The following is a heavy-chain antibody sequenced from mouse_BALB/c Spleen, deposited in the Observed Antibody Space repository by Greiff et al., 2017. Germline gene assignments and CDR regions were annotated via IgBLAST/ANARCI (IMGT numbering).Heavy chain of an antibody. J-gene: IGHJ1*01. D-gene: IGHD1-1*01. Sequence: EVQRVESGAELVRPGALVKLSCKASGFNIKDYYMHWVKQRPEQGLEWIGWIDPENGNTIYDPKFQGKASITADTSSNTAYLQLSSLTSEDTAVYYCARGSYYGSSYGYFDVWGAGTTVTVSS. CDR3: ARGSYYGSSYGYFDV. V-gene: IGHV14-1*02. CDR2: IDPENGNT. CDR1: GFNIKDYY.